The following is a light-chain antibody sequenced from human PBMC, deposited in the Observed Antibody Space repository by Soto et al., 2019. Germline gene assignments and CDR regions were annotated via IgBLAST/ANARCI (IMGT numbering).Light chain of an antibody. CDR1: CSDVGSYNL. CDR3: CSYARTSTYV. CDR2: EDN. J-gene: IGLJ1*01. V-gene: IGLV2-23*01. Sequence: QSALTQPASVSGSPGQSITISCTGTCSDVGSYNLVSWYQQHPGKAPKLMIYEDNKRPSGVSNRFSVSKSGYTASLTISGLQAEDEADYYCCSYARTSTYVFGSGTKVTVL.